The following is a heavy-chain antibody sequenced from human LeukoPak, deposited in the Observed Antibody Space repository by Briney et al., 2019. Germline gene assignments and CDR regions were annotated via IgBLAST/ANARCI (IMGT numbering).Heavy chain of an antibody. V-gene: IGHV1-69*04. D-gene: IGHD6-6*01. CDR2: IIPILGIA. CDR1: GGTFSSYA. Sequence: SVEVSCKASGGTFSSYAISWVRQAPGQGLEWMGRIIPILGIANYAQKFQGRVTITADKSTSTAYMELSSLRSEDTAVYYCARTPSSIAASNYWGQGTLVTVSS. CDR3: ARTPSSIAASNY. J-gene: IGHJ4*02.